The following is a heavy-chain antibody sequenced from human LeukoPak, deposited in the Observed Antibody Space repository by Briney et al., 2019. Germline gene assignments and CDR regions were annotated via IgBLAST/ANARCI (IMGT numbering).Heavy chain of an antibody. CDR3: ARHGTGGSGSYYRKNRNWFDP. V-gene: IGHV4-59*08. J-gene: IGHJ5*02. CDR1: GGSISSYY. D-gene: IGHD3-10*01. Sequence: PSETLSLTCTVSGGSISSYYWSWIRQPPGKGLEWIGYIYYSGSTNYNPSLKSRDTISVDTSKNQFSLKLSSVTAADTAVYYCARHGTGGSGSYYRKNRNWFDPWGQGTLVTVSS. CDR2: IYYSGST.